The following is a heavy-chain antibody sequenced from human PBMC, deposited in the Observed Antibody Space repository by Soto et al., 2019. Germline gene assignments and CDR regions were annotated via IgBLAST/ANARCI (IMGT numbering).Heavy chain of an antibody. J-gene: IGHJ6*03. D-gene: IGHD5-18*01. Sequence: EVQLLESGGGLVQPGGSLRLSCAASGFTFSSYAMSWVRQAPGKGLELVSAISGSGGSTYYAESVKGRFTISRDNSKNTLYLQMNSLRAEDTAVYYCAKGIQRGGYYYYYMDVWGKGTTVTVSS. CDR2: ISGSGGST. CDR1: GFTFSSYA. CDR3: AKGIQRGGYYYYYMDV. V-gene: IGHV3-23*01.